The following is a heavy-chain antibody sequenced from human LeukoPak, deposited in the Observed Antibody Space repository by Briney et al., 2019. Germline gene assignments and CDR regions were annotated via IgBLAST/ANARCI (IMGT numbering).Heavy chain of an antibody. D-gene: IGHD6-19*01. Sequence: GEPLKISSKGSGSRFTSYWIGWVRPMPGKGLEWMGIIYPGDSDPRYSPSFQGQVTISADKSISTGYLQWSSLKASDTAMYYCARPYSSGWVLFDYWGQGTLVTVSS. CDR1: GSRFTSYW. J-gene: IGHJ4*02. CDR3: ARPYSSGWVLFDY. CDR2: IYPGDSDP. V-gene: IGHV5-51*01.